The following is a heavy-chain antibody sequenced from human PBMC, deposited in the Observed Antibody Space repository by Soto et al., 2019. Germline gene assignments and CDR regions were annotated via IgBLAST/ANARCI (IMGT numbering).Heavy chain of an antibody. CDR1: GGSISSGGYY. J-gene: IGHJ3*01. CDR3: ASEGAGRAPINV. Sequence: PSETLSLTCTVSGGSISSGGYYWSWIRQHPGKGLEWIGYIYYSGSTYYNLSLKSRVTISVDTSKNQFSLKLSSVTAADTAINYCASEGAGRAPINVWGPGTMVTVSS. V-gene: IGHV4-31*03. CDR2: IYYSGST. D-gene: IGHD2-21*01.